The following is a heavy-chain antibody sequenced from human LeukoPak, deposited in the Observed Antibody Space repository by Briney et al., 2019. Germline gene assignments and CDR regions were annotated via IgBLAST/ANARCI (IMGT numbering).Heavy chain of an antibody. CDR2: MNPNSGNT. V-gene: IGHV1-8*01. CDR1: GYTFTSYD. D-gene: IGHD3-3*01. J-gene: IGHJ6*02. CDR3: ARGHNDFWSGYYYYYYYYGMDV. Sequence: ASVKVSCKACGYTFTSYDINWVRQATGQGLEWMGWMNPNSGNTGYAQKFQGRVTMTRNTSISTAYMELSSLRSEDTAVYYCARGHNDFWSGYYYYYYYYGMDVWGQGTTVTVSS.